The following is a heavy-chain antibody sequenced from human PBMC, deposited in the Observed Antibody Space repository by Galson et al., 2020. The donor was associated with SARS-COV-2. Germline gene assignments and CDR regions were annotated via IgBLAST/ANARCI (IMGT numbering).Heavy chain of an antibody. V-gene: IGHV1-8*01. CDR3: ARGLEGLL. CDR2: MNPNSGYT. Sequence: ASVKVSCKASGYTFTSYDITWVRQATGQGLEWMGWMNPNSGYTGYSQKFQGRLTMTRSTSISTAYMELSSLRSEDTAVYYCARGLEGLLWGQGTLVTVSS. D-gene: IGHD3-10*01. J-gene: IGHJ4*02. CDR1: GYTFTSYD.